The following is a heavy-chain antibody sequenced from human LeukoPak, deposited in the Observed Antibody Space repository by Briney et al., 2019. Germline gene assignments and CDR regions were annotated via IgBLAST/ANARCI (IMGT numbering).Heavy chain of an antibody. D-gene: IGHD1-7*01. J-gene: IGHJ4*02. V-gene: IGHV3-48*01. CDR1: GFTFSSYS. CDR3: ARDLITGTTPDDY. CDR2: ISSSSSTI. Sequence: PGGSLRLSCAASGFTFSSYSMNWVRQAPGKGLEWVSYISSSSSTIYYADSVKGRFTISRDNAKNSLYLLMNSLRAEDTAVYYCARDLITGTTPDDYWGQGTLVTVSS.